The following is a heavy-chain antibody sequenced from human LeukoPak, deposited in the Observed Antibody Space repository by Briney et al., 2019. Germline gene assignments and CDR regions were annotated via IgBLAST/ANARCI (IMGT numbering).Heavy chain of an antibody. Sequence: GGSLRLSCAASGFTFSSYTMSWVRQAPGKGLEWVSTITTSDGNTYYADSVKGRFTVSRDNSKNSLYLQMNSLRAEDTAVYYCAKDGGLWVSAHWGDSWGRGTLVTVSS. D-gene: IGHD7-27*01. J-gene: IGHJ4*02. V-gene: IGHV3-23*01. CDR3: AKDGGLWVSAHWGDS. CDR1: GFTFSSYT. CDR2: ITTSDGNT.